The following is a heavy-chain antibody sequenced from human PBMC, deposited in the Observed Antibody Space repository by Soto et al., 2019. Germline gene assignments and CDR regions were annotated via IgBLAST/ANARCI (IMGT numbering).Heavy chain of an antibody. CDR3: AKEGNCGGGSCSWSEGFDY. J-gene: IGHJ4*02. CDR1: GFIFSSYG. D-gene: IGHD2-15*01. CDR2: ISYEGSHT. Sequence: QVQLVESGGGVVQPGRSLRLSCAASGFIFSSYGMHWVRQAPGKGLEWVAVISYEGSHTYYADSVKGRFTITRDNSKNTMYLQMNSLRPEDTAVYYGAKEGNCGGGSCSWSEGFDYWGQGTLLTVSS. V-gene: IGHV3-30*18.